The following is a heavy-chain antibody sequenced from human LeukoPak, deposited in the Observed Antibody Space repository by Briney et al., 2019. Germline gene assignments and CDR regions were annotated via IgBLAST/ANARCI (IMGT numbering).Heavy chain of an antibody. CDR1: GGTFSSYA. CDR3: ARDSGYNKDWYFDL. D-gene: IGHD5-24*01. J-gene: IGHJ2*01. Sequence: ASVKVSCKASGGTFSSYAISWVRQAPGQGLEWMGGIIPIFGTANYAQKFQGRVTITTDESTSTAYMELSSLRSEDTAVYHCARDSGYNKDWYFDLWGRGTLVTVSS. CDR2: IIPIFGTA. V-gene: IGHV1-69*05.